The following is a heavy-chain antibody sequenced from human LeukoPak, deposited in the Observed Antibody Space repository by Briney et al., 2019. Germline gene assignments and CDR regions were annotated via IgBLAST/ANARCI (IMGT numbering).Heavy chain of an antibody. CDR2: INHSGST. J-gene: IGHJ4*02. CDR3: ARVLTYYDFWKGYFDY. CDR1: GVSFSGYY. V-gene: IGHV4-34*01. D-gene: IGHD3-3*01. Sequence: PSETLALTCAVHGVSFSGYYSSWIRQPPGKGLGLIGEINHSGSTNYNPSLKSRVTISVDTSKNQFSLKLSSVTAADTAVYYCARVLTYYDFWKGYFDYWGQGTLVTVSS.